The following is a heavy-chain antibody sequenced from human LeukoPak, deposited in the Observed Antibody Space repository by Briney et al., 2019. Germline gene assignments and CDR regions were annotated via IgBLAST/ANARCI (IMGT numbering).Heavy chain of an antibody. CDR3: ARPRRGVVATFDAFDI. J-gene: IGHJ3*02. Sequence: GGSLRLSCAASGFTFSSYAMHWVRQAPGKGLEWVAVISYDGSNKYYADSVKGRFTISRDNSKNTLYLQMNSLRAEDTAVYYCARPRRGVVATFDAFDIWGQGTMVTVSS. D-gene: IGHD5-12*01. CDR2: ISYDGSNK. V-gene: IGHV3-30-3*01. CDR1: GFTFSSYA.